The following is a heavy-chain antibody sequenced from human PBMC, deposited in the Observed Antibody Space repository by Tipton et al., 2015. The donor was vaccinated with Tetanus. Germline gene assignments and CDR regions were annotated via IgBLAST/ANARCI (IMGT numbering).Heavy chain of an antibody. Sequence: TLSLTCTVSGGSISSSSYYWGWIRQPPGKGLEWIGSIYYSGSTYYTPSLKSRVTISVDTSKNQFSLKLSSVTAADTAVYYCARRWFGELIQFDPWGQGTLVTVSS. J-gene: IGHJ5*02. D-gene: IGHD3-10*01. CDR3: ARRWFGELIQFDP. CDR1: GGSISSSSYY. CDR2: IYYSGST. V-gene: IGHV4-39*01.